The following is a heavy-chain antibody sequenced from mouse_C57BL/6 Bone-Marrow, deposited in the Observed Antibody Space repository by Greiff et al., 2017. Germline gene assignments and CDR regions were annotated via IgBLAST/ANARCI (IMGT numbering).Heavy chain of an antibody. V-gene: IGHV1-81*01. CDR2: IYPRSGNT. Sequence: QVQLKESGAELARPGASVKLSCKASGYTFTSYGISWVKQRTGQGLEWIGEIYPRSGNTYYNEKFKGKATLTADQSSSTEYMELRSLTSEDSAVYFCARLRLRRSWYFDVWGTGTTVTVSS. CDR3: ARLRLRRSWYFDV. J-gene: IGHJ1*03. D-gene: IGHD2-4*01. CDR1: GYTFTSYG.